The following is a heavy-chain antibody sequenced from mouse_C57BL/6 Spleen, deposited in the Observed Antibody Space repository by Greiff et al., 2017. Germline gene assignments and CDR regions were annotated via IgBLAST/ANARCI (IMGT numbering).Heavy chain of an antibody. CDR2: ISGGGGNT. D-gene: IGHD1-1*01. CDR1: GFTFSSYT. V-gene: IGHV5-9*01. CDR3: ARPHYYGSSMFAY. J-gene: IGHJ3*01. Sequence: EVKLMESGGGLVKPGGSLKLSCAASGFTFSSYTMSWVRQTPEKRLEWVATISGGGGNTYYPDSVKGRFTISRDNAKNTLYLQMSSLRSEDTALYYCARPHYYGSSMFAYWGQGTLVTVSA.